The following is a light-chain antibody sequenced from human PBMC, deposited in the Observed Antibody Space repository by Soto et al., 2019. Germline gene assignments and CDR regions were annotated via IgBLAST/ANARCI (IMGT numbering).Light chain of an antibody. CDR1: SSDVGGYNY. J-gene: IGLJ1*01. CDR3: SSYSNSSTLLYV. CDR2: DVS. Sequence: QSALTQPASVSGSPGQSITISCTGTSSDVGGYNYVSWYQQHPGKAPKLMIYDVSNRPSGVSNRFSGSKSANTASLTISARQAEDEADYYCSSYSNSSTLLYVFGTGTKLTVL. V-gene: IGLV2-14*01.